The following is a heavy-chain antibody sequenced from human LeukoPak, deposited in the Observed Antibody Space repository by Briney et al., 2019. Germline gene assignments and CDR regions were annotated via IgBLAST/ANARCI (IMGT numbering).Heavy chain of an antibody. Sequence: PGGSLRLSCAASGFTFNSYAMSWVRQAPGKGLEWVSVISGSGGSTYYADSVQGRLTISRDNSKNTLYLQMNSLRAEDTAVYYCAKDRGDGYNYYFDYWGQGTLVTVSS. D-gene: IGHD5-24*01. CDR3: AKDRGDGYNYYFDY. V-gene: IGHV3-23*01. J-gene: IGHJ4*02. CDR2: ISGSGGST. CDR1: GFTFNSYA.